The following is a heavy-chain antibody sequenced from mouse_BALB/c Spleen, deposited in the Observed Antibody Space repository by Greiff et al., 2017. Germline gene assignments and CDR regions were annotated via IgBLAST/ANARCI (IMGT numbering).Heavy chain of an antibody. CDR2: ISSGSSTI. Sequence: EVQGVESGGGLVQPGGSRKLSCAASGFTFSSFGMHWVRQAPEKGLEWVAYISSGSSTIYYADTVKGRFTISRDNPKNTLFLQMTSLRSEDTAMYYCARDYRYDVDYAMDYWGQGTSVTVSS. D-gene: IGHD2-14*01. V-gene: IGHV5-17*02. CDR3: ARDYRYDVDYAMDY. J-gene: IGHJ4*01. CDR1: GFTFSSFG.